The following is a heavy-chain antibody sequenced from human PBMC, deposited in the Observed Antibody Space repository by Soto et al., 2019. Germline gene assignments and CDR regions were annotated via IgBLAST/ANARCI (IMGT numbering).Heavy chain of an antibody. CDR3: AHSPITGDFDY. V-gene: IGHV2-5*02. D-gene: IGHD1-20*01. CDR2: IYWDDDK. J-gene: IGHJ4*02. CDR1: GFSLSTSGVG. Sequence: QITLKESGPTLVNPTQTLTLTCTFSGFSLSTSGVGVGWIRQPPGKALEWLALIYWDDDKRYSPSLKSRLTITKDTSKNQVVLTMTNMDPVDTATYYCAHSPITGDFDYWGQGTLVTVSS.